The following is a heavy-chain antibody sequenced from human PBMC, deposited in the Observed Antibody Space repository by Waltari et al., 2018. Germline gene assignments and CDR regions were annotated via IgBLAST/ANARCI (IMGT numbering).Heavy chain of an antibody. Sequence: VQLVQSGAEVKKPGASVKGACKASGYTFTSYGISWVRQAPGQGLEWGGWISAYNGNTNYEQKSKGRVTSTTYTSTSTAYMELRSLRSDDTAVYYCARARITIFGVVIKPTYYYGMDVWGQGTTVTVSS. CDR3: ARARITIFGVVIKPTYYYGMDV. D-gene: IGHD3-3*01. J-gene: IGHJ6*02. CDR1: GYTFTSYG. CDR2: ISAYNGNT. V-gene: IGHV1-18*01.